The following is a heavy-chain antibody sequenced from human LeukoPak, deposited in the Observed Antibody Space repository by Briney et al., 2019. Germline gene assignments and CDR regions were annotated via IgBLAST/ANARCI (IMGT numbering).Heavy chain of an antibody. CDR2: MNPITGNA. V-gene: IGHV1-8*03. D-gene: IGHD6-13*01. Sequence: GASVKVSCKASGYTFISYDINWVRQATGQGLEWMGWMNPITGNAGYAQKFQGRVTITRNTSINTAYMELSSLRSEDTAVYYCAREAGTSSSGGGFDYWGQGTPVTVSS. CDR3: AREAGTSSSGGGFDY. CDR1: GYTFISYD. J-gene: IGHJ4*02.